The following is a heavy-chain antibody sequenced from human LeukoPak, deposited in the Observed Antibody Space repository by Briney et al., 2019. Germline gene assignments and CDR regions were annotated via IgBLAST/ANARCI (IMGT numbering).Heavy chain of an antibody. Sequence: GGSLRLSCTTSGFTFSTFCMNWVRQAPGKGLEWVAYISGGSDSIYYADFVKGRFTISRDNAKDSLYLQMTSLKDEDTALYYCATGKPPVGAIGFWGQGTLVTVSS. CDR3: ATGKPPVGAIGF. CDR2: ISGGSDSI. J-gene: IGHJ4*02. V-gene: IGHV3-48*02. CDR1: GFTFSTFC. D-gene: IGHD1-26*01.